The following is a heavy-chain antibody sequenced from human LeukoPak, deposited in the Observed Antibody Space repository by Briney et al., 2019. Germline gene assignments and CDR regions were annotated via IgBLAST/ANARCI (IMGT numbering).Heavy chain of an antibody. D-gene: IGHD3-22*01. V-gene: IGHV3-23*01. Sequence: QAGGSLRLSCAASGFTFSSYAMSWVRQAPGKGLEWVSAISGSGGSTYYADSVKGRFTISRDNSKNALYLQMNSLRAEDTAVYYCANENYYHSSGYLDYWGQGTLVTVSS. CDR2: ISGSGGST. CDR3: ANENYYHSSGYLDY. J-gene: IGHJ4*02. CDR1: GFTFSSYA.